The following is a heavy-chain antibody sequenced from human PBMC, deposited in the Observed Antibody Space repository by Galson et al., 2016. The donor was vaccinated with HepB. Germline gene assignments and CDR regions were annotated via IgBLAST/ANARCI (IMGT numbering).Heavy chain of an antibody. CDR1: GFTLSDYY. CDR3: ARGITGHYVF. J-gene: IGHJ4*02. CDR2: MNGYGTTT. V-gene: IGHV3-74*01. Sequence: SLRLSCAASGFTLSDYYMYWVRQAPGKGLVWVSSMNGYGTTTHYADSVKGRFSISRDNSKNTFYLEMTSLRAEDTAVYYCARGITGHYVFRGQGTLVTVSS. D-gene: IGHD4-17*01.